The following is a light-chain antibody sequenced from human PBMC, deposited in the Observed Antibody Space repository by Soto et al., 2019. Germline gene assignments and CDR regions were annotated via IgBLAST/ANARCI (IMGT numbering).Light chain of an antibody. J-gene: IGLJ1*01. V-gene: IGLV2-14*03. Sequence: QSVLAQPASVSGSPGQSITISCTGTSSDVGAYNLVSWYQQHPGKAPKLMIYDVSNRPSGVSNRFSGSKSGNTASLTISGLQAEDEADYYCSSYTSSFYVFGTGTKVTVL. CDR3: SSYTSSFYV. CDR2: DVS. CDR1: SSDVGAYNL.